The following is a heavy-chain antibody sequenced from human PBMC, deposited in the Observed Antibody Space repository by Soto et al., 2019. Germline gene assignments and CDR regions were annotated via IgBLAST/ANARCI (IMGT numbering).Heavy chain of an antibody. D-gene: IGHD5-18*01. V-gene: IGHV4-31*03. CDR2: IYYSGST. CDR1: GGSISSGGYY. Sequence: SETLSLTCTVSGGSISSGGYYWSWIRQHPGKGLEWIGYIYYSGSTYYNPSLKSRVTISVDTSKNQFSLKLSSVTAADTAVYYCARVSFGDVDTAIGPYFDYWGQGTLVTVSS. J-gene: IGHJ4*02. CDR3: ARVSFGDVDTAIGPYFDY.